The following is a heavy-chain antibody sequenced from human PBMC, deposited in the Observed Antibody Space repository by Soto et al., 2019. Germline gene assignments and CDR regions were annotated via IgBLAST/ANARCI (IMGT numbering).Heavy chain of an antibody. Sequence: RKISCKGSGYSFTSYWIGWVRQMPGKGLEWMGIIYPGDSDTRYSPSFQGQVTISADKSISTAYLQWSSLKASDTAMYYCARRYSSSSVGWFDPWGQGTLVTVSS. D-gene: IGHD6-6*01. CDR2: IYPGDSDT. CDR3: ARRYSSSSVGWFDP. J-gene: IGHJ5*02. CDR1: GYSFTSYW. V-gene: IGHV5-51*01.